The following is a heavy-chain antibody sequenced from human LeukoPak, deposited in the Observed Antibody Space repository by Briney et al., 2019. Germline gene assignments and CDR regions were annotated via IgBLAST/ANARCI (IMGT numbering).Heavy chain of an antibody. Sequence: TVKLSCKSSVGTFRSYAISCVTQAPAQGLEWMVGVIPIFGTANSAQKSQGRVTITTDESKDTAYMELSSLRSEDTAVYYCARGKLEWLLVWDHWGQGTLVTVSS. V-gene: IGHV1-69*05. CDR2: VIPIFGTA. CDR1: VGTFRSYA. J-gene: IGHJ4*02. D-gene: IGHD3-3*01. CDR3: ARGKLEWLLVWDH.